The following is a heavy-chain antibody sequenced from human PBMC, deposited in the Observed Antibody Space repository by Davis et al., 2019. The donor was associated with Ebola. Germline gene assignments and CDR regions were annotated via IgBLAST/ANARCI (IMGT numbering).Heavy chain of an antibody. J-gene: IGHJ4*02. V-gene: IGHV4-38-2*02. CDR3: ARGDSYYDPSGYYAGPEAPDH. D-gene: IGHD3-22*01. CDR1: GYSISSGYF. CDR2: WYRSGNT. Sequence: MPSETLSLTCSVSGYSISSGYFWGWIRQPPGKGLEWIGSWYRSGNTNYSPSLRSRVTISVDTSKNLFSLKLTSVTAADTAVYYCARGDSYYDPSGYYAGPEAPDHWGQGTLVSVSS.